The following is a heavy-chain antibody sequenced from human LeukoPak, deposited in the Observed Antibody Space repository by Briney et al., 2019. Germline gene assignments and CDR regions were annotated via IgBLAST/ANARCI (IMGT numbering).Heavy chain of an antibody. J-gene: IGHJ3*01. CDR1: GDSISSNSAA. D-gene: IGHD3-3*01. V-gene: IGHV6-1*01. Sequence: SQTLSLTCAISGDSISSNSAAWNWIRLSPSRGLEWLGRTLYRSKWLNDYAPSVKGRITINPDTPKNQCSLQLKSVTPEDTALYYCTRGPDDLLHGRAFDFWGQGTMVTVSS. CDR3: TRGPDDLLHGRAFDF. CDR2: TLYRSKWLN.